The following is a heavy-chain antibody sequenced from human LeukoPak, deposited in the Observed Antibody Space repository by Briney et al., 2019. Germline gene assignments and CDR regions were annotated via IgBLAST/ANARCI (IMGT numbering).Heavy chain of an antibody. D-gene: IGHD2-21*01. CDR3: ARDSIEGAFDI. V-gene: IGHV4-59*12. CDR1: GGSISSYY. CDR2: IYHSGST. J-gene: IGHJ3*02. Sequence: SETLSLTCTVSGGSISSYYWSWIRQPPGKGLEWIGYIYHSGSTYYNPSLKSRVTISVDRSKNQFSLKLSSVTAADTAVYYCARDSIEGAFDIWGQGTMVTVSS.